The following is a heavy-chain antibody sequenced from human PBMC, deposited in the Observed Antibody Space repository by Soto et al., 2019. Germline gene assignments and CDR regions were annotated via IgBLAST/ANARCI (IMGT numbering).Heavy chain of an antibody. CDR1: GGSVTNSSYY. V-gene: IGHV4-39*01. J-gene: IGHJ4*02. D-gene: IGHD4-17*01. CDR2: VYYRGRS. Sequence: PSETLSLTCTVSGGSVTNSSYYWGWIRQSPGKGLEWIGSVYYRGRSYSKSSVKSRVTISVDTSKNRFSLSLNSVTASDTAVYFCVSQRTTVPTQAYFESWGPGALGAVCS. CDR3: VSQRTTVPTQAYFES.